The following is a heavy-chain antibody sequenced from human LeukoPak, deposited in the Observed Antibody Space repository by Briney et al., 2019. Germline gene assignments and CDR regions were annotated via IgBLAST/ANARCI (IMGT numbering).Heavy chain of an antibody. D-gene: IGHD5-18*01. J-gene: IGHJ4*02. CDR2: IYTSGCT. CDR3: ARREGDTSMVRSFDY. Sequence: SETLSLTCTVSGGSISSYYWSWIRQPAGKGLEWIGRIYTSGCTNYNPSLKSRVTMSVDTSKDQFSLKLSSVTAADTAVYYCARREGDTSMVRSFDYWGQGTLVTVSS. V-gene: IGHV4-4*07. CDR1: GGSISSYY.